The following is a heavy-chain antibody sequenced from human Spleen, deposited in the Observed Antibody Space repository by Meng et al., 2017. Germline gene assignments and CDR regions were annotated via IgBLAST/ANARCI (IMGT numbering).Heavy chain of an antibody. V-gene: IGHV3-7*01. CDR1: GFTFSNYW. J-gene: IGHJ5*02. D-gene: IGHD2-21*02. CDR2: INRGGTEK. Sequence: GGSLRLSCAASGFTFSNYWINWVRQAPGKGLEWVANINRGGTEKYYVDSVKGRFTISRDNAKNSLYLQMNSLRAEDTAVYYCARSLSGADAAWGQGTLVTVSS. CDR3: ARSLSGADAA.